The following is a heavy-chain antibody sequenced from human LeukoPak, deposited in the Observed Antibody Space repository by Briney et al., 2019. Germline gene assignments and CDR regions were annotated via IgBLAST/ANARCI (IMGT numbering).Heavy chain of an antibody. V-gene: IGHV3-66*01. Sequence: GGSLRLSCAASGFTVSSNYMSWVRQAPGKGLEWVSVIYSGGSTYYADSVKGRFTISRDNSKNTLYLQMNSLRAEDTAVYYCARGGLVGATPFDYWGQGTLVTVSS. CDR2: IYSGGST. J-gene: IGHJ4*02. CDR1: GFTVSSNY. CDR3: ARGGLVGATPFDY. D-gene: IGHD1-26*01.